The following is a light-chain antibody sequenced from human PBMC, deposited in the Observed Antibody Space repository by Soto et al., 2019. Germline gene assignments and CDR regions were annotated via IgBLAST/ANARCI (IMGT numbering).Light chain of an antibody. CDR3: RSYATTSTRYV. V-gene: IGLV2-14*03. Sequence: QSALTQPASVSGSPGQSITISCTGTSSDVGGYNFVSWYQQHPGKAPKLMIYDVSNRPSGVSDRFSGSKSGNSASLTISGLQAEDEADYYCRSYATTSTRYVFVTGTKVTVL. J-gene: IGLJ1*01. CDR2: DVS. CDR1: SSDVGGYNF.